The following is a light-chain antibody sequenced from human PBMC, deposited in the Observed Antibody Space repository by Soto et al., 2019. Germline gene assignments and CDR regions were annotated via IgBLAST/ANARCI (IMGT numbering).Light chain of an antibody. CDR2: EVN. V-gene: IGLV2-14*01. Sequence: QSALTQPASVSGSPGQSISVSCTGSSGDVGSYKYVSWYQQHPGKAPKLIIYEVNKRPSGVSDRFSGSKSGTTASLTISGLQAEDEADYYCSSYTITSTLVIFGGGTKLTVL. CDR1: SGDVGSYKY. J-gene: IGLJ2*01. CDR3: SSYTITSTLVI.